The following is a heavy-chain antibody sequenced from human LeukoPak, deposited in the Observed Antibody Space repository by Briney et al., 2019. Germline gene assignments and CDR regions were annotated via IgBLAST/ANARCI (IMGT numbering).Heavy chain of an antibody. Sequence: GGSLRLSCAVSGFTVSTYYMSWVRQVPGKGLEWVSVIYSGGSTYYADSVKGRFTISRDNSKNTFYLQMNSMRAEDTAVYYCVAYYDILTGYKYWGQGTLVTVSS. D-gene: IGHD3-9*01. CDR2: IYSGGST. J-gene: IGHJ4*02. V-gene: IGHV3-66*01. CDR1: GFTVSTYY. CDR3: VAYYDILTGYKY.